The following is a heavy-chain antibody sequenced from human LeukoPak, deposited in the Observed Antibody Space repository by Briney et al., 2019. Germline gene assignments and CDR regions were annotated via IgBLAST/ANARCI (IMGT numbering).Heavy chain of an antibody. D-gene: IGHD6-13*01. Sequence: PGGSLRLSCAASGFTFSSYAMHWARQAPGKGLEWVAVISYDGSNKYYADSVKGRFTISRDNSKNTLYLQMNSLRAEDTAVYYCARDIAAAGTENIDYWGQGTLVTVSS. CDR1: GFTFSSYA. J-gene: IGHJ4*02. CDR2: ISYDGSNK. V-gene: IGHV3-30*04. CDR3: ARDIAAAGTENIDY.